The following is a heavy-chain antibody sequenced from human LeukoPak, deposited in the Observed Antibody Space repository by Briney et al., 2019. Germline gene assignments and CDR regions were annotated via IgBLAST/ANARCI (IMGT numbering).Heavy chain of an antibody. Sequence: GLSLRLSCAASGFTSSSYWMSWVRQAPGKGLEWVANIKHDGSERNYMESVKGRFTISRDNAKNSLHLQMNNLRAGDTAVYYCAAGSGWSIEYWGQGTLVTVSS. CDR3: AAGSGWSIEY. CDR1: GFTSSSYW. CDR2: IKHDGSER. J-gene: IGHJ4*02. D-gene: IGHD6-19*01. V-gene: IGHV3-7*03.